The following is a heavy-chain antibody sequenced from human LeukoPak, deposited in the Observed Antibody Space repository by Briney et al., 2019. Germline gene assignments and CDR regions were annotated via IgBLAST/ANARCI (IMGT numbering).Heavy chain of an antibody. J-gene: IGHJ3*02. CDR1: GFTFSSYA. D-gene: IGHD5-18*01. V-gene: IGHV3-30-3*01. CDR2: ISYDGSNK. CDR3: ARDRYSYGWSDI. Sequence: GGSLRLSCAASGFTFSSYAMHWVRQAPGKGLEWVAVISYDGSNKYYADSVKGRFTISRDNSKNTLYLQMNSLRAEDTAVYYCARDRYSYGWSDIWGQGTMVTVSS.